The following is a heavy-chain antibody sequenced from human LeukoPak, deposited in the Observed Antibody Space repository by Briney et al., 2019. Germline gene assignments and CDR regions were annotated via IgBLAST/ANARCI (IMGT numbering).Heavy chain of an antibody. CDR2: INSDGSSA. CDR1: GFTFSSYW. Sequence: GGSLKLSCAASGFTFSSYWMQWVRQAPGKGLVWVSRINSDGSSASYADSVKGRFTISRDNAKNTLYLQMNSLRAEDTAVYYCARHLTYGGWNSWGQGTLVTVSS. V-gene: IGHV3-74*01. D-gene: IGHD4-23*01. J-gene: IGHJ4*02. CDR3: ARHLTYGGWNS.